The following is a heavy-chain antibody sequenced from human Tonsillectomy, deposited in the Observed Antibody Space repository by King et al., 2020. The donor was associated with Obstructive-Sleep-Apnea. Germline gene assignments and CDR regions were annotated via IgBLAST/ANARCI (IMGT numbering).Heavy chain of an antibody. CDR1: GGSIGGYC. CDR2: FCYSGDT. CDR3: TRDRHKGYDY. D-gene: IGHD3-22*01. Sequence: LQLQESGPGLVKPSETLSLICTVSGGSIGGYCWSWIRQPPGKGLEWIGYFCYSGDTNYHPSLERRATISVDTSKSPISLKLNSVPAADTAIYYCTRDRHKGYDYWGQGTLVTVSS. J-gene: IGHJ4*02. V-gene: IGHV4-59*01.